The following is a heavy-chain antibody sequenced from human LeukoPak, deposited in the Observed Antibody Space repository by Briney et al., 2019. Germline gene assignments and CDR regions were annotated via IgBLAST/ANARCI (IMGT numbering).Heavy chain of an antibody. CDR2: ISSSSSTI. J-gene: IGHJ4*02. Sequence: GGSLRLSCAASGFTFSSYSMNWVRQAPGKGLEWVSHISSSSSTIYYADSVKGRFTISRDNAKNFLYLQMHSLRAEDTAVYYCSLLAVASPQDYWGQGTLVTVSS. V-gene: IGHV3-48*01. CDR1: GFTFSSYS. D-gene: IGHD6-19*01. CDR3: SLLAVASPQDY.